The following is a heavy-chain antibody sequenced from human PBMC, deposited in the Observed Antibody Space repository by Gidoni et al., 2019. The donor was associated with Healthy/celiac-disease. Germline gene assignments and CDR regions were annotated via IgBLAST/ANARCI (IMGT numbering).Heavy chain of an antibody. CDR3: ARVLVRTQGFDY. CDR1: GFTFSRYS. D-gene: IGHD6-13*01. CDR2: ISSSGDYI. Sequence: EVQLVESGGGLVKPGGSLRLSCAASGFTFSRYSMNWVRQAPGKGLEWVSSISSSGDYIYYADSVRGRFTISRDNAKNSLYLQMNSLRAEDTAVYYCARVLVRTQGFDYWGQGTLVTVSS. J-gene: IGHJ4*02. V-gene: IGHV3-21*01.